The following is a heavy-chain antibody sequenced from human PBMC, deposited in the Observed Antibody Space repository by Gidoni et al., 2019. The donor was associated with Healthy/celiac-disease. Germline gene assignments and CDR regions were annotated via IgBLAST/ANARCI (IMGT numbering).Heavy chain of an antibody. D-gene: IGHD4-17*01. CDR3: AIDSFISMSTETTFH. V-gene: IGHV3-66*01. CDR1: GFTVSSNY. Sequence: EVQLVASGGGLVQLGGFLRLSCAASGFTVSSNYMRWVRQAPGKGLVGVSVNYSGGSTYYADSVEGRYTNSRDNSKNTLYLQMNSLRAEDTAVYYCAIDSFISMSTETTFHSGQGTLVTVSS. J-gene: IGHJ4*02. CDR2: NYSGGST.